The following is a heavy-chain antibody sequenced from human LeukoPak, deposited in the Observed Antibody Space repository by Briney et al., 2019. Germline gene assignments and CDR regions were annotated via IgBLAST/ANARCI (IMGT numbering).Heavy chain of an antibody. D-gene: IGHD3-22*01. V-gene: IGHV3-66*01. CDR3: AREYDSSGYYWLGAFDI. CDR2: IYSGGSST. J-gene: IGHJ3*02. Sequence: AGGSLRLSCTASGFTVSTNYMSWVRQAPGKGLEWVSVIYSGGSSTYYADSVKGRLTISRDNAKNSLYLQMNSLRAEDTAVYYCAREYDSSGYYWLGAFDIWGQGTMVTVSS. CDR1: GFTVSTNY.